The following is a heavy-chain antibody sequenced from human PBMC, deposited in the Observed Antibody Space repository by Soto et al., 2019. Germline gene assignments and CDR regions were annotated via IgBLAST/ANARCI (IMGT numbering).Heavy chain of an antibody. V-gene: IGHV1-18*01. D-gene: IGHD6-25*01. CDR2: ISPFNYNT. CDR3: ARGGRRLGWFDP. Sequence: QVQLMQSRPEVKTPRASVKLSCKASGYTFSSYVITWVRQAPGQGLEWMGWISPFNYNTNYAQKFQGRVTMTTDTSTNTAYMELRSLRSDDTAVYYCARGGRRLGWFDPWGQGTLVTVSS. CDR1: GYTFSSYV. J-gene: IGHJ5*02.